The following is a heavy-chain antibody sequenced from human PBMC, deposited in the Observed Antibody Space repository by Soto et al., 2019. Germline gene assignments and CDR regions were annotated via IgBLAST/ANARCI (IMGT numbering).Heavy chain of an antibody. CDR2: IYHSGST. CDR3: ARHPGFSPYYYDSSGYYGGMDV. J-gene: IGHJ6*02. Sequence: PSLTCAVSGDSISSSNWWSWVRQPPGKGLEWIGEIYHSGSTNYNPSLKSRVTISVDTSKNQFSLKLSSVTAADTAVYYCARHPGFSPYYYDSSGYYGGMDVWGQGTTVTVSS. CDR1: GDSISSSNW. D-gene: IGHD3-22*01. V-gene: IGHV4-4*02.